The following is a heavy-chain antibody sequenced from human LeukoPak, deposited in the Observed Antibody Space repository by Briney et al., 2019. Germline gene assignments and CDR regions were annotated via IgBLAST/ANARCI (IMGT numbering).Heavy chain of an antibody. CDR3: AREPISYSSFNWFDP. V-gene: IGHV4-39*07. CDR2: IYYSGNT. D-gene: IGHD6-19*01. CDR1: GASISSRSYY. Sequence: PSETLSLTCTVSGASISSRSYYWGWIRQPPGKGLDWIGSIYYSGNTNYNPSLKSRVTMSVDTSKNQFSLKLSSVTAADTAVYYCAREPISYSSFNWFDPWGQGTLVTVSS. J-gene: IGHJ5*02.